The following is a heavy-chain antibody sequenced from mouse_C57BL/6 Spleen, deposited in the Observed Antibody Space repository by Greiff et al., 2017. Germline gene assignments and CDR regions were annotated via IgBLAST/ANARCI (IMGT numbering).Heavy chain of an antibody. CDR1: GYTFTSYG. V-gene: IGHV1-81*01. CDR3: ARWYGSSYYLDY. J-gene: IGHJ2*01. D-gene: IGHD1-1*01. CDR2: IYPRSGNT. Sequence: VQLQQSGAELARPGASVKLSCKASGYTFTSYGISWVKQRTGQGLEWIGEIYPRSGNTYYNEKFKGKATLTADKSSSTAYMELRSLTSEDSAVYFCARWYGSSYYLDYWGQGTTLTVSS.